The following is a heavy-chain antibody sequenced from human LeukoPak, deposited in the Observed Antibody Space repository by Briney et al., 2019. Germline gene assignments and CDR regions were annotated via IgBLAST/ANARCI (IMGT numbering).Heavy chain of an antibody. CDR2: IHYSGSA. V-gene: IGHV4-39*07. CDR1: DDSIDGTFYY. J-gene: IGHJ3*01. CDR3: ARLLDNDISGDPDTFDV. D-gene: IGHD3-22*01. Sequence: SETLSLTCTVSDDSIDGTFYYWGWIRQPPGKGLEWTGSIHYSGSAYYNPSLKSRVVISVDTSKNQFSLEVRSVTTADTAVYSCARLLDNDISGDPDTFDVWGQGTTVIVSS.